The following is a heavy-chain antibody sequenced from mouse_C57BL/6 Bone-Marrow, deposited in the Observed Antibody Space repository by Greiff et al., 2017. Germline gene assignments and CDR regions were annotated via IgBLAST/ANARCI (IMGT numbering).Heavy chain of an antibody. V-gene: IGHV5-6*01. D-gene: IGHD1-1*01. CDR1: GFTFSSYG. J-gene: IGHJ3*01. CDR2: ISSGGSYT. CDR3: ARESNLHYYGSSFFAY. Sequence: VQLKESGGDLVKPGGSLKLSCAASGFTFSSYGMSWVRQTPDKRLEWVATISSGGSYTYYPDSVKGRFTISRDNAKNTLYLQMSSLKSEDTAMYYWARESNLHYYGSSFFAYWGQGTLVTVSA.